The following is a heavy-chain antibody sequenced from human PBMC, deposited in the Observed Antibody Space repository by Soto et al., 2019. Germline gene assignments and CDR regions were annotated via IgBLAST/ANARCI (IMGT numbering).Heavy chain of an antibody. CDR3: ARVIGGWYYFDY. CDR1: GYTFTSYA. D-gene: IGHD6-19*01. V-gene: IGHV1-3*01. Sequence: QVQLVQSGAEVKKPGASVKVSCKASGYTFTSYAMHWVRQAPGQRLEWMGWINAGNGNTKYSQKFQGRVTITRDTSASTAYMELSRLSSEDTAVYYCARVIGGWYYFDYWGQGTLVTVSS. CDR2: INAGNGNT. J-gene: IGHJ4*02.